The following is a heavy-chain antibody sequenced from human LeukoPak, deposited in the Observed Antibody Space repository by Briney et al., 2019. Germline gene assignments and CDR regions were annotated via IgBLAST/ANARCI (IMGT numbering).Heavy chain of an antibody. CDR1: GGTFSSYA. CDR3: ARDRVGGVVVYYGMDV. D-gene: IGHD3-3*01. V-gene: IGHV1-69*04. CDR2: IIPILGIA. Sequence: GASVKVSCKASGGTFSSYAISWVRQAPGQGLEWMGRIIPILGIANYAQKFQGRVTITADKSTSTAHMELSSLRSEDTAVYYCARDRVGGVVVYYGMDVWGQGTTVTVSS. J-gene: IGHJ6*02.